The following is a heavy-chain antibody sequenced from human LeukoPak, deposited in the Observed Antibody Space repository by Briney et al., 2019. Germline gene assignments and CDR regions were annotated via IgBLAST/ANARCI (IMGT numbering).Heavy chain of an antibody. CDR2: ISVSSSSI. V-gene: IGHV3-48*02. Sequence: GGSLRLSCAASGFTFSSYWMAWVRQAPGKGLEWVSYISVSSSSIYYADSVKGRFTISRDNAKNSLYLQMNSLRDEDTAVYYCARRSSGYYDYWGQGTLVTVSS. D-gene: IGHD3-22*01. CDR3: ARRSSGYYDY. J-gene: IGHJ4*02. CDR1: GFTFSSYW.